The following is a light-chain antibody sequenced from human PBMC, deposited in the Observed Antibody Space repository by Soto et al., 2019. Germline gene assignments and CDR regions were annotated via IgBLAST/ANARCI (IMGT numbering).Light chain of an antibody. CDR3: QRIT. Sequence: EIVVTQSPDTLSLSPGERATLSCRASQNVTSSYLAWHQKKPGQAPRLLIYGASRRATGVPDRFSGSGSGKELILTISRLEPEDFAVYYCQRITVGQGTRLEIK. J-gene: IGKJ5*01. CDR1: QNVTSSY. V-gene: IGKV3-20*01. CDR2: GAS.